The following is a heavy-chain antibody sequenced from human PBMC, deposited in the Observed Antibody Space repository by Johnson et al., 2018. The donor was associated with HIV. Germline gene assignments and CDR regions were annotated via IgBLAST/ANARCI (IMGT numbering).Heavy chain of an antibody. Sequence: QVHLVESGGGVVQPGRSLRLSCAASGFTFSSYAMHWVRQAPGKGLEWVAVISYDGSNKYYADSVKGRFTISRDNDNNTLYLQMNSLRAEDTAVYYCPRETNSAMAGDAFDIWGQGTMVTFSS. J-gene: IGHJ3*02. D-gene: IGHD5-18*01. CDR3: PRETNSAMAGDAFDI. V-gene: IGHV3-30*04. CDR1: GFTFSSYA. CDR2: ISYDGSNK.